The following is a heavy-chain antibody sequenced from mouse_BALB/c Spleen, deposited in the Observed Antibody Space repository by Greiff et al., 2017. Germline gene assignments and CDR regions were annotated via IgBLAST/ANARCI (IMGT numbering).Heavy chain of an antibody. CDR2: ISSGGST. Sequence: EVQGVESGGGLVKPGGSLKLSCAASGFTFSSYAMSWVRQTPEKRLEWVASISSGGSTYYPDSVKGRFTISRGNARNILYLQMSSLRSEDTAMYYCARVLGPFAYWGQGTLVTVSA. CDR3: ARVLGPFAY. V-gene: IGHV5-6-5*01. J-gene: IGHJ3*01. D-gene: IGHD4-1*01. CDR1: GFTFSSYA.